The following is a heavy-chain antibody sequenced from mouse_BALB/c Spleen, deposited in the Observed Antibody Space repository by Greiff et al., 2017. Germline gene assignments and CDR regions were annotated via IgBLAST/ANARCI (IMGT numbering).Heavy chain of an antibody. V-gene: IGHV1-9*01. CDR1: GYTFSSYW. Sequence: VQRVESGAELMKPGASVKISCKATGYTFSSYWIEWVKQRPGHGLEWIGEILPGSGSTNYNEKFKGKATFTADTSSNTAYMQLSSLTSEDSAVYYCARGLGRMDYWGQGTSVTVSS. J-gene: IGHJ4*01. CDR3: ARGLGRMDY. CDR2: ILPGSGST. D-gene: IGHD4-1*01.